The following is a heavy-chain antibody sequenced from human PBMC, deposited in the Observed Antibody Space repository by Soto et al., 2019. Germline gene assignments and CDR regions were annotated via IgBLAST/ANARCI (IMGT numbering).Heavy chain of an antibody. CDR1: GGSISPYY. D-gene: IGHD3-10*01. Sequence: QVQLQESGPGRVKPSETLSLTCTASGGSISPYYWSWIRQPPGEGMEWLGYIYYSGYTNYNPSLKSRITISVDTSKSQFSLRLSSVTAADTAVYFCARLIRDASGSYRLDYWGRGTLVTVSS. CDR2: IYYSGYT. CDR3: ARLIRDASGSYRLDY. V-gene: IGHV4-59*08. J-gene: IGHJ4*02.